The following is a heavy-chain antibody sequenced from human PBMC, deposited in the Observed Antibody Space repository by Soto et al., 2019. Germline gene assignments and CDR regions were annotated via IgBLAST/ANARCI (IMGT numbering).Heavy chain of an antibody. CDR3: ARMGIAVAGTQVGWFDP. J-gene: IGHJ5*02. CDR1: GFTVSSNY. V-gene: IGHV3-53*02. Sequence: VQLVETGGGLIQPGGSLRLSCAASGFTVSSNYMSWVRQAPGKGLEWVSVIYSGGSTYYADSVKGRFTISRDNSKNTLYLQMNSLRAEDTAVYYCARMGIAVAGTQVGWFDPWGQGTLVTVSS. D-gene: IGHD6-19*01. CDR2: IYSGGST.